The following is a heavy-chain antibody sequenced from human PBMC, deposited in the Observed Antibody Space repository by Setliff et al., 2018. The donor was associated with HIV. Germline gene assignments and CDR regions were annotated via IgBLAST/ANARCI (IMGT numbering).Heavy chain of an antibody. CDR2: INRSGSA. CDR1: GGSISSYY. V-gene: IGHV4-34*01. D-gene: IGHD6-13*01. CDR3: ARQSTVAAAGFDF. Sequence: PSETLSLTCTVSGGSISSYYWSWIRQPPGKGLEWIGEINRSGSANYNRSLKSRVTMSVDTSKRQFSLKLDSVTAADTAIYYCARQSTVAAAGFDFWGQGTLVTVSS. J-gene: IGHJ4*02.